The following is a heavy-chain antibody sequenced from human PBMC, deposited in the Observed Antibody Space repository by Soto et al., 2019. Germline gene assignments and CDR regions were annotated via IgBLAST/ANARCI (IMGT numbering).Heavy chain of an antibody. J-gene: IGHJ6*02. V-gene: IGHV1-69*01. D-gene: IGHD2-2*01. CDR3: ARDPRGGYCSSTSCPAQDGMDV. CDR2: IIPIFGTA. CDR1: GGTFSSYA. Sequence: QVQLVQSGAEVKKPGSSVKVSCKASGGTFSSYAISWVRQAPGQGLEWMGGIIPIFGTANYAQKFQGRVTITADESTSTAYMELSSLRSEDTAVYYCARDPRGGYCSSTSCPAQDGMDVWGQGTTVTVSS.